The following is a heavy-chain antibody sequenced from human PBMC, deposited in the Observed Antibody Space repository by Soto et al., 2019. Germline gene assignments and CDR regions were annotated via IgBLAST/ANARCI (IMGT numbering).Heavy chain of an antibody. Sequence: ASVKVSCKASGGTFSSYAISWVRQAPGQGLEWMGGINAGNGNTKYSQKFQGRVTMTRDTSTSTVYMELSSLRSEDTAVYYCARDGQTYYYDSSGYLAWFDPWGQGTLVTVSS. CDR1: GGTFSSYA. D-gene: IGHD3-22*01. V-gene: IGHV1-18*01. CDR3: ARDGQTYYYDSSGYLAWFDP. CDR2: INAGNGNT. J-gene: IGHJ5*02.